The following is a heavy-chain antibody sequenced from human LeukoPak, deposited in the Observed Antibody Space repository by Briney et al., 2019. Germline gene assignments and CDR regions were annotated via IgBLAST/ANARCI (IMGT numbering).Heavy chain of an antibody. CDR1: GFSLSTVAMS. D-gene: IGHD6-6*01. Sequence: GPALVKPTQTLTLTCTFSGFSLSTVAMSVSWIRQPPGKALEWLARIDWDDDKYYSPSLRTRLSISKDTSKNQVVFTMTDINPADTATYYCARIRPAHYFDYWGQGTLVTVSS. CDR2: IDWDDDK. J-gene: IGHJ4*02. V-gene: IGHV2-70*11. CDR3: ARIRPAHYFDY.